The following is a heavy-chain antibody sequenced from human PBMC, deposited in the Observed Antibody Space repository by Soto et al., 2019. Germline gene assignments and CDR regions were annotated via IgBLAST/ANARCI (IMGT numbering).Heavy chain of an antibody. D-gene: IGHD6-13*01. CDR1: GGTFSSYA. J-gene: IGHJ2*01. CDR3: ASPGPPGYSSSWYGWYFDL. Sequence: SVKVSCKASGGTFSSYAISWVRQAPGQGLEWMGGIIPIFGTANYAQKFQGRVTITADESTSTAYMELSSLRSEDTAVYYCASPGPPGYSSSWYGWYFDLWGRGTLVTVSS. CDR2: IIPIFGTA. V-gene: IGHV1-69*13.